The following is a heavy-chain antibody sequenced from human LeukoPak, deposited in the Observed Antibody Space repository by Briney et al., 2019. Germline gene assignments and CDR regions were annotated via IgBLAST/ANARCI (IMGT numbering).Heavy chain of an antibody. D-gene: IGHD5-18*01. CDR3: LRFPTLWYLTGLNDFDC. V-gene: IGHV4-39*01. Sequence: SETLSLTCTVSLGSITSRIYSSVWIRQPPGKGLEWIGSIYYSGSTYYNQSLKSRVTISVDTSKKQFSLKLISECAAYEPGYCRLRFPTLWYLTGLNDFDCWGQGTLVTVSS. J-gene: IGHJ4*02. CDR1: LGSITSRIYS. CDR2: IYYSGST.